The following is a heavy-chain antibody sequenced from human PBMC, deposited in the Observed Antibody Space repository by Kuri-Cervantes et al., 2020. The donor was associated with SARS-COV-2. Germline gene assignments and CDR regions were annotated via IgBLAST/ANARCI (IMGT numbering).Heavy chain of an antibody. CDR1: GFTFSNAW. CDR3: AKDGLEWLLYYYYYYMDV. Sequence: GESLKISCAASGFTFSNAWMSWVRQAPGKGLEWVGRIKSKTDGGTTDYAAPVQGRFTISRDDSRNTLYLQMNSLRAEDTAVYYCAKDGLEWLLYYYYYYMDVWGKGTTVTVSS. D-gene: IGHD3-3*01. J-gene: IGHJ6*03. CDR2: IKSKTDGGTT. V-gene: IGHV3-15*01.